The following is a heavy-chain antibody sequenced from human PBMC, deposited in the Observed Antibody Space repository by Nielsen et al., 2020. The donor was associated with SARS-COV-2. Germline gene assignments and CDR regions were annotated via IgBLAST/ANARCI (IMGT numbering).Heavy chain of an antibody. V-gene: IGHV3-30*18. CDR2: ISHEGSKK. J-gene: IGHJ6*02. CDR1: GFNFKNYG. D-gene: IGHD3-16*01. CDR3: AKRRGVFMKTRGGGGALDV. Sequence: GGSLRLSCKASGFNFKNYGMNWVRQAPGKGLEWVASISHEGSKKYYADSLEGRFTISTDFSSHTLYLQMNRLRVEDTAIYFCAKRRGVFMKTRGGGGALDVWGQGTTVTVSS.